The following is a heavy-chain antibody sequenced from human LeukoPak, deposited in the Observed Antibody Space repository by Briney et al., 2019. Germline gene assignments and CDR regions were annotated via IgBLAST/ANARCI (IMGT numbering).Heavy chain of an antibody. J-gene: IGHJ5*02. CDR1: GDSVSSNSVA. Sequence: SQTLSLTCAISGDSVSSNSVAWNWIRQSPSRGLEWLGRTYYRSKWYNDYAVSVKGRITINPDTSKNQFSLQLRSVTPEDTAVYYCAVSNWMDPWGQGTLVTVSS. CDR2: TYYRSKWYN. V-gene: IGHV6-1*01. CDR3: AVSNWMDP.